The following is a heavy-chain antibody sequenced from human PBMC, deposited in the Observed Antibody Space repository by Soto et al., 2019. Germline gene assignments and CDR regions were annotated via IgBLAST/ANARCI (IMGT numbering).Heavy chain of an antibody. D-gene: IGHD3-10*01. V-gene: IGHV4-31*03. CDR1: GGSISSGGYY. Sequence: QVQLQESGPGLVKPSQTLSLTCTVSGGSISSGGYYWSWIRQHPGKGLEWIGYIYYSGSTYYNPCVESRGTISVDQAKNQFSLKLGSVPAADTAVYYCARGALWFAPHGNWFDPWGQGTLVTVSS. CDR3: ARGALWFAPHGNWFDP. CDR2: IYYSGST. J-gene: IGHJ5*02.